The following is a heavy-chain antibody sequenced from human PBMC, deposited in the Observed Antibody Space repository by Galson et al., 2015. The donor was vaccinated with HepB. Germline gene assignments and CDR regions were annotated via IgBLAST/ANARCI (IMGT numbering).Heavy chain of an antibody. CDR3: AKAWCSGAGCYPRYSWIDS. Sequence: SLRLSCAASGFTFSAYDMYWVRQAPGKGLERVSSITTSSSYIYYADSMRGRFTISRDNAKNSLFLQMDSLRAEDTAVYYCAKAWCSGAGCYPRYSWIDSWGQGTLVTVSS. CDR1: GFTFSAYD. D-gene: IGHD2-2*01. CDR2: ITTSSSYI. V-gene: IGHV3-21*06. J-gene: IGHJ5*01.